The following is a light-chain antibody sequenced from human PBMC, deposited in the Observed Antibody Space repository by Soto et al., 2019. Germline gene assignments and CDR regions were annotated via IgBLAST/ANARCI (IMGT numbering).Light chain of an antibody. CDR3: QHYGSSPRT. CDR2: GTS. J-gene: IGKJ1*01. Sequence: EIVLTQSPGTLSLSPGESATLSCRASQNVGSTSLAWYQQRPGQVPRLLISGTSTRATGIPDRFTGSGSGTDFTLTSIRLQPEDFAVYYCQHYGSSPRTFGQGTRV. V-gene: IGKV3-20*01. CDR1: QNVGSTS.